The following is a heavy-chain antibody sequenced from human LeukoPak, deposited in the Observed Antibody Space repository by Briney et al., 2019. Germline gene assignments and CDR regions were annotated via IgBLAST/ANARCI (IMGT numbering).Heavy chain of an antibody. CDR3: ARDQPYGDYTFDY. J-gene: IGHJ4*02. D-gene: IGHD4-17*01. Sequence: GGSLRLSCAPSGFTFGSYSMNWVRQAPGGGREWVSSISSSSSYIDYADSVKGRLTISRDNAKNSLYLQMNSLRAEDTAVYYCARDQPYGDYTFDYWGQGTLVTVSS. CDR1: GFTFGSYS. V-gene: IGHV3-21*01. CDR2: ISSSSSYI.